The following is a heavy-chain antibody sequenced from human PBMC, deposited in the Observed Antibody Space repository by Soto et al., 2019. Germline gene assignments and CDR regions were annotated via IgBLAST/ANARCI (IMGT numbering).Heavy chain of an antibody. CDR3: ARVYALYYFDY. CDR1: GGSISSGGYY. V-gene: IGHV4-31*03. J-gene: IGHJ4*02. CDR2: IYYSGST. Sequence: SETLSLTCTVSGGSISSGGYYWSWIRQHPGKGLEWIGYIYYSGSTYYNPSLKSRVTISVDTSKNQFSLKLSSVTAADTAVYYCARVYALYYFDYWGQGTLVTVSS. D-gene: IGHD3-16*01.